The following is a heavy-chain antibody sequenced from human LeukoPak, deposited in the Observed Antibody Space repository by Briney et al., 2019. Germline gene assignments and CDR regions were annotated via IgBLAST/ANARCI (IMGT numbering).Heavy chain of an antibody. J-gene: IGHJ6*03. V-gene: IGHV3-9*01. Sequence: GGSLRLSCAASGFTFDDYAMHWVRQAPGKCRECVAGISWNSGSIGYAESVKGRFTISRDNAKNSLYMQMNSLRAEDTALYYCAKDAGRHYYYYMDVWGKGTTVTISS. CDR1: GFTFDDYA. CDR2: ISWNSGSI. CDR3: AKDAGRHYYYYMDV.